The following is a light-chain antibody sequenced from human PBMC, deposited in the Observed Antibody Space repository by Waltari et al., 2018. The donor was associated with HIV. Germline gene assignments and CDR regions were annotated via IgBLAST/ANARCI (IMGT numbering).Light chain of an antibody. Sequence: QSVLTQPPSASGTPGQRVTISCSGSYSNIGSDNVYWYQHLPGTAPKLLIYKNIQRPSGVPDRFPGSKSGASAYLAISGLRSEDEADYYCTGWDASLSEYVFGPGTRVTV. CDR1: YSNIGSDN. CDR3: TGWDASLSEYV. V-gene: IGLV1-47*01. CDR2: KNI. J-gene: IGLJ1*01.